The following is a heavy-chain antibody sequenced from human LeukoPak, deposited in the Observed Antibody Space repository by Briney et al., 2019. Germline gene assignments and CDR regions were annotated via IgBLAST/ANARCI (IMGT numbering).Heavy chain of an antibody. V-gene: IGHV3-48*04. Sequence: GGSLRLSCVAAGFTFNTYSMNWVRQAPGKGLEWISQIISNSRTAYYAESVKGRFTISRDNAENSVYLQMTSLRAEDTAVYYCARDPAGWGQGTLVTVSS. CDR2: IISNSRTA. J-gene: IGHJ4*02. CDR3: ARDPAG. CDR1: GFTFNTYS.